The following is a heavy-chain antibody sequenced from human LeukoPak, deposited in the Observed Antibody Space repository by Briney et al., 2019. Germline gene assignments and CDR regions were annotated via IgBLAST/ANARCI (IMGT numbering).Heavy chain of an antibody. V-gene: IGHV3-74*01. Sequence: GGSLRLSCAASGFTFSSYWMHWVRQAPGKGLVWVSRINTDGSSTSYADSVKGRFTISRDNAKNTLYLQMTSLRAEDTAVYYCARSYLGATTVYYFDYWGQGTLVTVSS. D-gene: IGHD1-26*01. CDR3: ARSYLGATTVYYFDY. CDR1: GFTFSSYW. J-gene: IGHJ4*02. CDR2: INTDGSST.